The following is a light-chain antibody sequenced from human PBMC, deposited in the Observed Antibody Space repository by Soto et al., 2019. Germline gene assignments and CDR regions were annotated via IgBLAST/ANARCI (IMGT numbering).Light chain of an antibody. CDR2: AAS. Sequence: DIQITPSPSSLSASVGITVTITCRASLPISNYLAWYQQKPGKIPKLLIYAASTLQSGVPSRFSGGGSATEFTLTISSLQPEDFAAYFCQKNKSSPLTFGGGTKVDIK. CDR1: LPISNY. V-gene: IGKV1-27*01. J-gene: IGKJ4*01. CDR3: QKNKSSPLT.